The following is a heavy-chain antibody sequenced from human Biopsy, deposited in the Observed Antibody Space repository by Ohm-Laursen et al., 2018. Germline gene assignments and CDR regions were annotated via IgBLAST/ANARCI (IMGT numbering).Heavy chain of an antibody. Sequence: SAKVSCKAPEGTFSNYGVSWVRQAPGQGLEWLGGNIPILGTGNSAHQFQDRVTAASDTSTSTATMELRSLRSDETAVYYCATKLTGYFHHWGQGTLVIVPS. CDR2: NIPILGTG. D-gene: IGHD3-9*01. CDR1: EGTFSNYG. CDR3: ATKLTGYFHH. V-gene: IGHV1-69*06. J-gene: IGHJ1*01.